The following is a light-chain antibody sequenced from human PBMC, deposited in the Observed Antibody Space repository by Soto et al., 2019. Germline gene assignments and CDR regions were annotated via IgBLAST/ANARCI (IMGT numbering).Light chain of an antibody. CDR1: SSNIGAGYD. J-gene: IGLJ2*01. V-gene: IGLV1-40*01. CDR3: QYYDSSLSGSI. CDR2: GNS. Sequence: QAVVTQPPSVSGAPVQRVTISCTGSSSNIGAGYDVHWYQQLPGTAPKLLIYGNSNRPSGVPDRFSGSKSGTSASLAITGRQAEDEADYYCQYYDSSLSGSIFGGGTKLTVL.